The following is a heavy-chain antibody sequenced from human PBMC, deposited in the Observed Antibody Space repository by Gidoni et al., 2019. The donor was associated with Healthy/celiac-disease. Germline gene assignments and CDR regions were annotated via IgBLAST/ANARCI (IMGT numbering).Heavy chain of an antibody. D-gene: IGHD3-16*01. CDR3: ARDWALDYYYYYGMDV. CDR1: GGSISSYH. Sequence: QVQLQASGPGLVKPSETLSLTCTVSGGSISSYHWRWIRQPPGKGLEWIWYIYYSGSTNYNPSLKSRVTISVDTSKNQFSLKLSSVTAADTAVYYCARDWALDYYYYYGMDVWGQGTTVTVSS. J-gene: IGHJ6*02. CDR2: IYYSGST. V-gene: IGHV4-59*01.